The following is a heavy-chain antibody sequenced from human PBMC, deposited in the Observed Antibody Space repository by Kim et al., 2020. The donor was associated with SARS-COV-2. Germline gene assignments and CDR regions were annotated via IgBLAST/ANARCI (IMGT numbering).Heavy chain of an antibody. V-gene: IGHV3-7*01. CDR3: ARDIRGKYQLLYGLNYYYGMDV. D-gene: IGHD2-2*02. J-gene: IGHJ6*02. Sequence: GGSLRLSCAASGFTFSSYWMSWVRQAPGKGLEWVANIKQDGSEKYYVDSVKGRFTISRDNAKNSLYLQMNSLRAEDTAVYYCARDIRGKYQLLYGLNYYYGMDVWGQGTTVTVSS. CDR2: IKQDGSEK. CDR1: GFTFSSYW.